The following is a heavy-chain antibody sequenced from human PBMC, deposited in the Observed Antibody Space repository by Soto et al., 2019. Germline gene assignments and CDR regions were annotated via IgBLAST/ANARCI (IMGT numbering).Heavy chain of an antibody. CDR3: PTEPDYSNYFDY. Sequence: EVQLVESGGGLVKPGGSLRLSCAASGFTFNNAWMNWVRQAPGKGLEWVGRIRSKTEGGTTDYAAPVKDRVTISRDDSKNTLHLQMNSLKTEDTAVYYCPTEPDYSNYFDYWGQGTLVTVSS. V-gene: IGHV3-15*07. CDR1: GFTFNNAW. J-gene: IGHJ4*02. CDR2: IRSKTEGGTT. D-gene: IGHD4-4*01.